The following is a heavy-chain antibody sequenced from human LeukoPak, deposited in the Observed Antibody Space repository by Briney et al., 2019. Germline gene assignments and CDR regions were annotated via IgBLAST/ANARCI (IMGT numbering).Heavy chain of an antibody. J-gene: IGHJ4*02. V-gene: IGHV3-30*18. CDR3: AKGRYSSSWYGDY. CDR2: TSSDLNVK. D-gene: IGHD6-13*01. CDR1: GFTFRNYV. Sequence: GGSLGLSCAASGFTFRNYVIHWVRQAPGKGLEWVAVTSSDLNVKLYADSVKGRFTISRDNSKNTLYLQMNSLRAEDTAVYYCAKGRYSSSWYGDYWGQGTLVTVSS.